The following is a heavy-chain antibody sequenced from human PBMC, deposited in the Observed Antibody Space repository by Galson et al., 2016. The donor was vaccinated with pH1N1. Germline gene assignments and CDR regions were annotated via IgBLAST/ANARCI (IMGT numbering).Heavy chain of an antibody. Sequence: SLRLSCAASGFTFRTYAMHWVRQAPGKGLEYVSGINNLGGSTYYANSVKGRFTISRDNAKNTLYLQMGSLRPEDMAVCYCAREDYYDSSGFGYWGQGTLVTVSS. J-gene: IGHJ4*02. CDR2: INNLGGST. D-gene: IGHD3-22*01. CDR3: AREDYYDSSGFGY. CDR1: GFTFRTYA. V-gene: IGHV3-64*01.